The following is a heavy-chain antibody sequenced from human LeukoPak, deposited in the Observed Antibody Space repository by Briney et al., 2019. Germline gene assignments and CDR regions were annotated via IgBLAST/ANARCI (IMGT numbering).Heavy chain of an antibody. Sequence: GGSLRLSCAASGFTFSSYEMNWVRQAPGKGLEWVSYISSSGSTIYYADSVKGRFTISRDNAKNSLYLQMNSLRAEDTAVCYCARVIAAAHGHPIHYYYYMDVWGKGTTVTVSS. V-gene: IGHV3-48*03. CDR3: ARVIAAAHGHPIHYYYYMDV. J-gene: IGHJ6*03. CDR1: GFTFSSYE. D-gene: IGHD6-13*01. CDR2: ISSSGSTI.